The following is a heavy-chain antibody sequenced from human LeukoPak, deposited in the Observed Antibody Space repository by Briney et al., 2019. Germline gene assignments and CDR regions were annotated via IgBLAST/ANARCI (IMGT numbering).Heavy chain of an antibody. CDR3: AREGDNNKWYRFQH. V-gene: IGHV3-30-3*01. J-gene: IGHJ1*01. D-gene: IGHD2-2*01. Sequence: GRSLRLSCAASGFAFGSYAMHWVRQAPGKGLEWGALISYDGTNEYYADSVKGRFTISRDNSKNTLYMHMNSLRAEDTALYYCAREGDNNKWYRFQHWGQGTLVTVSS. CDR1: GFAFGSYA. CDR2: ISYDGTNE.